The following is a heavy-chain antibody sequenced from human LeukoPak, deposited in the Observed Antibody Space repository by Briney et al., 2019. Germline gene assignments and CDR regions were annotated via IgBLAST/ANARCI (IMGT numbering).Heavy chain of an antibody. J-gene: IGHJ4*02. CDR1: GFTFSIYA. CDR2: ISANGGET. V-gene: IGHV3-23*01. D-gene: IGHD3-3*01. Sequence: GGSLRLSCAASGFTFSIYAMNWVRQAPGKGLEWVSSISANGGETHYADSVKGRFTISRDNSKNTLYLQMNSLRDEDTAVYYCAKRASGYYNDYWGQGTLVTVSS. CDR3: AKRASGYYNDY.